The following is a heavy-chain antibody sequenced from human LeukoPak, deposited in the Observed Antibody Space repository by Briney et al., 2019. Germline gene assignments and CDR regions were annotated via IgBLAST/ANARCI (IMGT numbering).Heavy chain of an antibody. J-gene: IGHJ4*02. D-gene: IGHD2-2*01. CDR2: ISTSSSTI. CDR3: AKDAGQLPRKGPLDY. V-gene: IGHV3-48*04. Sequence: GGSLRLSCAASRFTFSSYSMNWVRQAPGKGLEWVSYISTSSSTIYYADSVKGRFTISRDNAKSSLYLQMNSLRAEDTAVHYCAKDAGQLPRKGPLDYWGQGTLVTVSS. CDR1: RFTFSSYS.